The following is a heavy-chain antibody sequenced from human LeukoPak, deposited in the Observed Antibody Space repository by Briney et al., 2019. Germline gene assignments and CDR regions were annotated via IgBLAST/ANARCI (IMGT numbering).Heavy chain of an antibody. Sequence: GGSLRLSCAASAFTFSNYNMNWVRQAPGKGLEWVSYISSSGSTIYYADSVKGRFTISRDNAKNSLYLQMNSLRAEDTAVYYCARGAYCGGDCSVSPFDTWGQGTMVTVSS. CDR3: ARGAYCGGDCSVSPFDT. D-gene: IGHD2-21*02. CDR1: AFTFSNYN. CDR2: ISSSGSTI. V-gene: IGHV3-48*04. J-gene: IGHJ3*02.